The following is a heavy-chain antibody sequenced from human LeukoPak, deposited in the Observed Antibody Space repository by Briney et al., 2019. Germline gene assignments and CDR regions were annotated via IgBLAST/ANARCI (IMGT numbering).Heavy chain of an antibody. CDR3: ARGPRDSSGWYYYFDY. J-gene: IGHJ4*02. CDR2: INPSGGST. CDR1: GYTLTSYY. Sequence: ASVKVSCKASGYTLTSYYMHWVRQAPGQGLEWMGMINPSGGSTSYAQKFQGRVTMTRDMSTSTVYMELSSLRSEDTAVYYCARGPRDSSGWYYYFDYWGKGTLVTVSS. V-gene: IGHV1-46*01. D-gene: IGHD6-19*01.